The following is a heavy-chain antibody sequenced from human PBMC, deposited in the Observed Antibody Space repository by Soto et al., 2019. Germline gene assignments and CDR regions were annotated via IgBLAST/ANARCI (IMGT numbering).Heavy chain of an antibody. Sequence: QVQLVESGGGVVQPGRSLRLSCVASGFTFSDYVIHWVRQAPGKGLEWLAVISYDGSGEYYADSVKGRFTISGDNSKNIVYLQMNSLRAEDTAVYYCARYRYVWSADSIYGMDVWGQGTTVTVSS. CDR2: ISYDGSGE. CDR1: GFTFSDYV. CDR3: ARYRYVWSADSIYGMDV. V-gene: IGHV3-30*04. D-gene: IGHD1-20*01. J-gene: IGHJ6*02.